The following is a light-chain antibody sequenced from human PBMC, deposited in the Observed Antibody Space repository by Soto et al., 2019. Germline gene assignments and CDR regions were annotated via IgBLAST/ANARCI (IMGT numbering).Light chain of an antibody. Sequence: EVVLTQSPGTLSLSPGERATLSCRASENVSNNYLAWYQQKPGQAPRLLIFGSSDRGAGIPDRFSGSGSGTDFTLTISRLEPEDFAVYYCQQYGSSPPYTFGQGTKLEIK. J-gene: IGKJ2*01. CDR1: ENVSNNY. CDR2: GSS. V-gene: IGKV3-20*01. CDR3: QQYGSSPPYT.